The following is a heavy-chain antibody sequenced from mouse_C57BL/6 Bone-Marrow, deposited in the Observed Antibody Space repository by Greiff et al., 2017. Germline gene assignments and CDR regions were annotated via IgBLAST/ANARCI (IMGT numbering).Heavy chain of an antibody. CDR3: ARSGYYGRSDDCDD. CDR1: GYAFTNYL. CDR2: INPGSGGT. J-gene: IGHJ2*01. V-gene: IGHV1-54*01. D-gene: IGHD1-1*01. Sequence: QVQLQQSGAELVRPGTSVTVSCKASGYAFTNYLIEWVKQRPGQGLEWIGVINPGSGGTNYNEKFKGKATLTVDKSSSPAYMQRSSLTSEDSAVYVCARSGYYGRSDDCDDWGQGTTLTVAS.